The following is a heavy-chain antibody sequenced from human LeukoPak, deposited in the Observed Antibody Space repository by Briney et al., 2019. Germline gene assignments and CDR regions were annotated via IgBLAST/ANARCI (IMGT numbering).Heavy chain of an antibody. CDR2: IKQDGSEK. D-gene: IGHD6-19*01. Sequence: QPGGSLRLSCAASGFTFSSYWMSLVRQAPGKGLEWVANIKQDGSEKYYVDSVKGRFTISRDNAKNSLYLQMNSLRAEDTAVYSCARAVAGISEYYFDYWGQGTLVTVSS. CDR1: GFTFSSYW. V-gene: IGHV3-7*01. CDR3: ARAVAGISEYYFDY. J-gene: IGHJ4*02.